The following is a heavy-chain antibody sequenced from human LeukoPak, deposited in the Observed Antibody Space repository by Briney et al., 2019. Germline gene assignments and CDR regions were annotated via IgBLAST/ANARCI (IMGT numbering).Heavy chain of an antibody. D-gene: IGHD3-22*01. CDR2: ISYDGSNK. J-gene: IGHJ3*02. Sequence: SGGSLRLSCAASGFTFSSYAMHWVRQAPGKGLEWVAVISYDGSNKYYADSVKGRFTISRDNSKNTLYLQMNSLRAEDTAVYYCASVYYYDSSGYSGAFDIWGQGTMVTVSS. CDR1: GFTFSSYA. CDR3: ASVYYYDSSGYSGAFDI. V-gene: IGHV3-30-3*01.